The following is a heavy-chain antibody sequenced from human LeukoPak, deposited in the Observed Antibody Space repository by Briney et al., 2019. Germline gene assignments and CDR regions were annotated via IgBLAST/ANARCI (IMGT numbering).Heavy chain of an antibody. J-gene: IGHJ4*02. CDR1: GFTFSSNA. D-gene: IGHD6-19*01. CDR3: AKVSSSGWYPPWDY. CDR2: IIYDGSNK. Sequence: GGSLRLSCAASGFTFSSNAMHWVRQAPGKGLEWVAVIIYDGSNKFYADSVKGRFTISRDNSKNTLYLQMNSLRAEDTAVYYCAKVSSSGWYPPWDYWGQGTLVTVSS. V-gene: IGHV3-30*04.